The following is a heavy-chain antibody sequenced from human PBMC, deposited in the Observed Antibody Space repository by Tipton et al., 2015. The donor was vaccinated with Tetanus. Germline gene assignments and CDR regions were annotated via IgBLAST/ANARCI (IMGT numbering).Heavy chain of an antibody. CDR3: ARGLPREPFYLDY. J-gene: IGHJ4*02. V-gene: IGHV4-31*02. Sequence: GASINAGGYLWTWVRQRPGAGLGWIGNIYYTALTSYTPSLSSRVTISVDSSKNHFSLKITSVTAADTALYFCARGLPREPFYLDYWGQGKQVTVSS. CDR2: IYYTALT. CDR1: GASINAGGYL. D-gene: IGHD1-26*01.